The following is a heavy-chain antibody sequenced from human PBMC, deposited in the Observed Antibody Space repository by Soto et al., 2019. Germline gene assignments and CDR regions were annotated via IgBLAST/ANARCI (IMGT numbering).Heavy chain of an antibody. CDR2: INHRGGT. CDR3: ASARQYYHLCICYPHEAPYTMAG. J-gene: IGHJ6*02. D-gene: IGHD3-3*02. CDR1: GGSISSHY. Sequence: SETLSLTCAVSGGSISSHYWTWIRQGPGKGLEWIGEINHRGGTKYYSSLKSRVTISVDTSKNQFSLILYSVTAADTAVYYCASARQYYHLCICYPHEAPYTMAGWRQGTTVTLTS. V-gene: IGHV4-34*01.